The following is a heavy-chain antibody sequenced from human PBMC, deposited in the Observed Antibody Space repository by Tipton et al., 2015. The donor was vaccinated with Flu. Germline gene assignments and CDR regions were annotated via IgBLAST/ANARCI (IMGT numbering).Heavy chain of an antibody. V-gene: IGHV3-30*03. D-gene: IGHD2-21*02. CDR1: GFSFSSYG. CDR2: ISSDGSIK. J-gene: IGHJ6*02. Sequence: QLVQSGGGVVQPGRSLRLSCAASGFSFSSYGIHWVRQAPGKGLEWVAVISSDGSIKYYADSVKGRFTISRDNSKNSLQLQMDSLRVEDTAVYYCARDLDCGDDCYSGFYFYYGMDVWGQGTTVTVSS. CDR3: ARDLDCGDDCYSGFYFYYGMDV.